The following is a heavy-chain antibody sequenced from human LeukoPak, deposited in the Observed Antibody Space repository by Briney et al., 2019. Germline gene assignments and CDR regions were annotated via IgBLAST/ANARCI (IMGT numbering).Heavy chain of an antibody. D-gene: IGHD1-26*01. V-gene: IGHV3-53*01. Sequence: PGGSLRLSCAASGFTFSSYAMHWVRQAPGKGLEWVSVIYSGGSTYYADSVKGRFTISRDNSKNTLYLQMNSLRAEDTAVYYCARESKLVGASPGAFDIWGQGTMVTVSS. CDR3: ARESKLVGASPGAFDI. J-gene: IGHJ3*02. CDR1: GFTFSSYA. CDR2: IYSGGST.